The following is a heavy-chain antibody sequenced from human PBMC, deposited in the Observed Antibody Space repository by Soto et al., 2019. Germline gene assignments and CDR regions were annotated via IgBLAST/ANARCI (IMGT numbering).Heavy chain of an antibody. CDR1: GDSVSSNSAA. J-gene: IGHJ6*02. V-gene: IGHV6-1*01. D-gene: IGHD3-10*01. CDR2: TYYRSKWYN. CDR3: ARERKVTMVRGVIDYGMDV. Sequence: SQTLSLTCAISGDSVSSNSAAWNWIRQSPSRGLEWLGRTYYRSKWYNDYAVSVKSRITINPDTSKNQFSLQLNSVTAADTAVYYCARERKVTMVRGVIDYGMDVWGQGTTVTVSS.